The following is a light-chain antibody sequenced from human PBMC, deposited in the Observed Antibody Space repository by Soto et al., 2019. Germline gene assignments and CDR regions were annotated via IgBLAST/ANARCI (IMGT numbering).Light chain of an antibody. CDR2: EVS. CDR1: SSDVGGYNY. J-gene: IGLJ1*01. CDR3: SSYSGSNDFGV. Sequence: QSALTQPPSASGSPGQSVTISCTGSSSDVGGYNYVSWYQQHPGKAPKLMIYEVSKRPSGVPDRFSASKSGNTASLTVSRLQAEDEADYYCSSYSGSNDFGVFGTGTKLTVL. V-gene: IGLV2-8*01.